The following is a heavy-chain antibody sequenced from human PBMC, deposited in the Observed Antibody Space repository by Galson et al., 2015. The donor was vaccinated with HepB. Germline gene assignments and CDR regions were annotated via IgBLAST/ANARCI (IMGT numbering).Heavy chain of an antibody. Sequence: SLRLSCAASGFTFSSYGMHWVRQAPGKGLEWVAVISYDGSNKYYADSVKGRFTISRDNSKNTLYLQMNSLRAEDTAVYYCAKDGYDFLLDYYYYMDVWGKGTTVTVSS. CDR2: ISYDGSNK. V-gene: IGHV3-30*18. CDR3: AKDGYDFLLDYYYYMDV. D-gene: IGHD5-12*01. CDR1: GFTFSSYG. J-gene: IGHJ6*03.